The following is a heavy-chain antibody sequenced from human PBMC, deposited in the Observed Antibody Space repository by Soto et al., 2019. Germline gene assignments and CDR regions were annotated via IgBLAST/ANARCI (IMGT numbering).Heavy chain of an antibody. CDR2: INSGGSTT. D-gene: IGHD3-22*01. Sequence: GWSLRLSCAASGFTFSSYWMHWVRQAPGKGLVWVSRINSGGSTTSYADSVKGRLTISRDNAKNTLYLQMNSLRAEDTAVYYCAGDSSGYSYDAFDIWGQGTMVTVSS. J-gene: IGHJ3*02. CDR1: GFTFSSYW. CDR3: AGDSSGYSYDAFDI. V-gene: IGHV3-74*01.